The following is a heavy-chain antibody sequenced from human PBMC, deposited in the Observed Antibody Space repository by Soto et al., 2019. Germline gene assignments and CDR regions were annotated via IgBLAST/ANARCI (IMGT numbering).Heavy chain of an antibody. Sequence: PSETLSLTCTVSGGSISSSSYYWGWIRQPPGKGLEWIGSIYYSGSTYYNPSLKSRVTISVDMSKNQFSLKLSSVTAADTAVYYCARHLYYYYGSGSYLPVHYYYGMDVWGRGTTVTVSS. D-gene: IGHD3-10*01. CDR2: IYYSGST. CDR1: GGSISSSSYY. J-gene: IGHJ6*02. V-gene: IGHV4-39*01. CDR3: ARHLYYYYGSGSYLPVHYYYGMDV.